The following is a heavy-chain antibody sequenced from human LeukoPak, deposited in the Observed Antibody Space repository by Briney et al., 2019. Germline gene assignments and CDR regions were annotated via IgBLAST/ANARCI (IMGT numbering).Heavy chain of an antibody. Sequence: GGSLRLSCAASGFTFSSYGMHWVRQAPGKGLEWVAFIRYDGSNKYYADSVKGRFTISRDNSKNTLYLQMNSLRAEDTAVYYCARVNTFITMVRGVLDYWGQGTLVAVSS. CDR3: ARVNTFITMVRGVLDY. D-gene: IGHD3-10*01. CDR2: IRYDGSNK. V-gene: IGHV3-30*02. J-gene: IGHJ4*02. CDR1: GFTFSSYG.